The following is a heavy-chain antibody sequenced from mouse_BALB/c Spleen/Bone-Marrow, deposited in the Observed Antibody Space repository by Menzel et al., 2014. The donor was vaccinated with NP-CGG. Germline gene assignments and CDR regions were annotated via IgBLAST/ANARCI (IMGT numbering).Heavy chain of an antibody. CDR1: GFNIKDTY. D-gene: IGHD1-1*01. CDR3: ARYRYYGSSGWDY. Sequence: EVKLVDSGAELVKPGASVKLSCTASGFNIKDTYIHWVKQRPEQGLEWIGRIDPANGNTKYDPKFQGKATITADTSSNTAYLHLSSLTSEDTAVYYCARYRYYGSSGWDYWGQGTSVTVSS. CDR2: IDPANGNT. J-gene: IGHJ4*01. V-gene: IGHV14-3*02.